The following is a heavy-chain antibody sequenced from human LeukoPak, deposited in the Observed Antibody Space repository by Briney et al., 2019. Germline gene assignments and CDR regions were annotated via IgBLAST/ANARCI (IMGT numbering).Heavy chain of an antibody. CDR3: ARGVAAAGTIVAFDI. V-gene: IGHV4-34*01. D-gene: IGHD6-13*01. J-gene: IGHJ3*02. Sequence: PSETLSLTCAVYGGSFSGYYWSWIRQPPGKGLEWIGGINHSGSTNYNPSLKSRVTISVDTSKNQFSLKLSSVTAADTAVYYCARGVAAAGTIVAFDIWGKGTMVTVSS. CDR1: GGSFSGYY. CDR2: INHSGST.